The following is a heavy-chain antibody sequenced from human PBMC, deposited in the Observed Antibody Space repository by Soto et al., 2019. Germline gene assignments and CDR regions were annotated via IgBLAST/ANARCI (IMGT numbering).Heavy chain of an antibody. CDR3: AKAYDFWSGYVDY. Sequence: WWSLRLSCAASVFTFSSYAMSWFRQAPGKGLEWVSAISGSGGSTYYADSVKGRFTISRDNSKNTLYLQMNSLRAEDTAVYYCAKAYDFWSGYVDYWGQGTLVTVSS. D-gene: IGHD3-3*01. J-gene: IGHJ4*02. V-gene: IGHV3-23*01. CDR1: VFTFSSYA. CDR2: ISGSGGST.